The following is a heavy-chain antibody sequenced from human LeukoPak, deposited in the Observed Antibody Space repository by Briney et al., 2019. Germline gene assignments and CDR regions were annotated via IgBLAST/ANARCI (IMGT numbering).Heavy chain of an antibody. Sequence: GGSLRLSCAASGFTFSTYWMHWVRQAPGKGLVWVSRINRDASSIAYADSVQGRFTISRDNAKNSLYLQMNSLRAEDTAVYYCARAGWGDAAVAGYHDYWGQGTLVTVSS. CDR3: ARAGWGDAAVAGYHDY. CDR2: INRDASSI. V-gene: IGHV3-74*01. CDR1: GFTFSTYW. D-gene: IGHD6-19*01. J-gene: IGHJ4*02.